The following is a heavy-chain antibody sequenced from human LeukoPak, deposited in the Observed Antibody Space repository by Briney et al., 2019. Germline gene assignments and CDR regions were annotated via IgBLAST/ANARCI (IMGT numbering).Heavy chain of an antibody. D-gene: IGHD1-26*01. V-gene: IGHV4-4*02. J-gene: IGHJ6*02. CDR3: ARLRDSGSYWNYYYGMDV. Sequence: SETLSLTCAVSGGSISSSNWWSWVRQPPGKGLEWIGEIYHSGSTNYNPSLKSRVTISVDKSKNQFSLKLSSVTAADTAVYYCARLRDSGSYWNYYYGMDVWGQGTTVTVSS. CDR2: IYHSGST. CDR1: GGSISSSNW.